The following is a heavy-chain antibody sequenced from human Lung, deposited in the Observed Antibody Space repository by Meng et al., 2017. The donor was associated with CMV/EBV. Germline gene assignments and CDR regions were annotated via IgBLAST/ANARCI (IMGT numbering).Heavy chain of an antibody. D-gene: IGHD5-24*01. CDR1: GCPSSSYH. CDR2: IYPSEGI. V-gene: IGHV4-4*07. Sequence: VQLHEAGAGLLKPSGTLPTTCACSGCPSSSYHLSWMRQPAGNGLELIGRIYPSEGINYNPSLTRRVTMSVDTSNSHFSLKLSSVIAADTAVYYCARGSRDEAFQHWGQGTLVTVSS. J-gene: IGHJ1*01. CDR3: ARGSRDEAFQH.